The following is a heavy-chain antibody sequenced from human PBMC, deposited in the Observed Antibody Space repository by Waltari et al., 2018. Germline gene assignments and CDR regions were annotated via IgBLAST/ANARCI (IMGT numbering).Heavy chain of an antibody. Sequence: EVQLVESGGGLVQPGRSPRLSCTASGFTFGDYAMSWGRQAPGKGLEWVGFIRSKAYGGTTEYAASVKGRFTISRDDSKSIAYLQMNSLKTEDTAVYYCTRLTSTIAAAADYWGQGTLVTVSS. D-gene: IGHD6-13*01. CDR1: GFTFGDYA. CDR2: IRSKAYGGTT. CDR3: TRLTSTIAAAADY. J-gene: IGHJ4*02. V-gene: IGHV3-49*04.